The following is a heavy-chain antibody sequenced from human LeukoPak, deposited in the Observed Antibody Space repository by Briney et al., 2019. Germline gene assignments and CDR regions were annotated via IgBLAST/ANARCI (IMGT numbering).Heavy chain of an antibody. CDR1: GYTFTDYY. V-gene: IGHV1-2*02. CDR3: ARAGGGGYTFDY. J-gene: IGHJ4*02. CDR2: INPNRGGT. D-gene: IGHD5-18*01. Sequence: ASVKVSCKASGYTFTDYYFHCVRQPHGQGLEWIGWINPNRGGTNYAQEFQGRVTITRDTSIGTAYMDLSSLKSDDTAVYYCARAGGGGYTFDYWGQGTLVTVSS.